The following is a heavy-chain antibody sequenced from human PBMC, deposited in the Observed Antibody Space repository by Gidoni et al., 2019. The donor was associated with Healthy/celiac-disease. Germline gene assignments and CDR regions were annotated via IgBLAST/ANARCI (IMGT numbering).Heavy chain of an antibody. V-gene: IGHV3-30-3*01. CDR2: ISYDGSNK. D-gene: IGHD3-3*01. Sequence: QVQLVESGGRGVQPGRSLSLSCATCGITFSRYARHWVRQAPGKGLEWVAVISYDGSNKYYADSVKGRFTISRDNSKNTLYLQMNSLRAEDTAVYYCARDPATYYDFWTALVGAFDIWGQGTMVTVSS. CDR1: GITFSRYA. CDR3: ARDPATYYDFWTALVGAFDI. J-gene: IGHJ3*02.